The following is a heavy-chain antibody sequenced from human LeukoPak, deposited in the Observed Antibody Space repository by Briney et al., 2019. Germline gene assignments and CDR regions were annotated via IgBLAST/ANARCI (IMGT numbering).Heavy chain of an antibody. CDR2: IYTSGST. D-gene: IGHD6-13*01. J-gene: IGHJ4*02. CDR1: GYSISNGYY. V-gene: IGHV4-38-2*02. Sequence: SETLSLTCTVSGYSISNGYYWGWIRQPPGKGLEWIGRIYTSGSTNYNPSLKSRVTISVDTSKNQFSLRLSSVTAADTAVYYCARVTGYVMEDYFDYWGQGTLVTVSS. CDR3: ARVTGYVMEDYFDY.